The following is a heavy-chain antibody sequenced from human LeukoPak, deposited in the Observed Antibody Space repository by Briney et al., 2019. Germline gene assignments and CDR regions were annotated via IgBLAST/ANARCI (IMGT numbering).Heavy chain of an antibody. V-gene: IGHV1-2*02. CDR1: GYTFTGYY. D-gene: IGHD6-6*01. CDR3: ARDPGRRNRRVYMDV. J-gene: IGHJ6*03. Sequence: ASVKVSCKASGYTFTGYYMHWVRQAPGQGLEWMGWINPNSGGTNYAQKFQGRVTMTRDTSISTAYMELSRLRSDDTAMYYCARDPGRRNRRVYMDVWGKGTTVTVSS. CDR2: INPNSGGT.